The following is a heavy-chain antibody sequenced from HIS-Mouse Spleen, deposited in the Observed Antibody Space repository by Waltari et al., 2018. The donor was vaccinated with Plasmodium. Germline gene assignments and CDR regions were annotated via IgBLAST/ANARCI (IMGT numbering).Heavy chain of an antibody. Sequence: EVQLVESGGGLIQPGGSLRLSCAASGFTVSSNYMSWVHQAPGKGLGWVSVIYRGGSTYYADSLKGRFTISSDNSKNTLYLQMNSLRAEDTAVYYCARGMKSSSSAFDIWGQGTMVTVSS. CDR2: IYRGGST. D-gene: IGHD6-6*01. CDR3: ARGMKSSSSAFDI. V-gene: IGHV3-53*01. CDR1: GFTVSSNY. J-gene: IGHJ3*02.